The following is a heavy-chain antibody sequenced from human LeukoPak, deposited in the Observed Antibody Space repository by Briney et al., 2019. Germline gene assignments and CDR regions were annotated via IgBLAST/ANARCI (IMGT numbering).Heavy chain of an antibody. D-gene: IGHD1-26*01. J-gene: IGHJ4*02. CDR3: ARDLHRWELPDY. CDR1: GFTFSGYE. V-gene: IGHV3-48*03. Sequence: GGSLRLSCAASGFTFSGYEMNWVRQAPGKGLEWVSYISSSGSTIYYADSVKGRFTISRDNAKNSLYLQMNSPRAEDTAVYYCARDLHRWELPDYWGQGTLVTVSS. CDR2: ISSSGSTI.